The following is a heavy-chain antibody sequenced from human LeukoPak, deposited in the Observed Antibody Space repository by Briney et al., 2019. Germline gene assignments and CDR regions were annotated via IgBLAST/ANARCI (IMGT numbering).Heavy chain of an antibody. J-gene: IGHJ6*02. CDR2: VSGSGGST. Sequence: GGSLRLSCAASGFTFSSYAMTWVRQAPGKGLEWVSAVSGSGGSTYYADSVRGRFTISRDNSKNTLYLQMNSLRAEDTAVYYCVKNQAPSALYGMDVWGQGTTVTVSS. D-gene: IGHD2-2*01. CDR1: GFTFSSYA. V-gene: IGHV3-23*01. CDR3: VKNQAPSALYGMDV.